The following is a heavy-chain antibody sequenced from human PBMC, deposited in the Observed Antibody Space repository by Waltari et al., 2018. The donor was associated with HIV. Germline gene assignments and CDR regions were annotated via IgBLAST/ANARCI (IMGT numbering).Heavy chain of an antibody. CDR1: GFTVSSNY. V-gene: IGHV3-53*01. CDR2: MYSGGSK. CDR3: ARDAVVGAYSGMDV. D-gene: IGHD2-15*01. J-gene: IGHJ6*02. Sequence: EVQLVESGGGLIQPGGSLRLSCAASGFTVSSNYRSWVRQAPGKGLGWVSVMYSGGSKYYADSVRGRFTISRDNSRNTLYLQMNSLRAEDTAVYYCARDAVVGAYSGMDVWGQGTTVTVSS.